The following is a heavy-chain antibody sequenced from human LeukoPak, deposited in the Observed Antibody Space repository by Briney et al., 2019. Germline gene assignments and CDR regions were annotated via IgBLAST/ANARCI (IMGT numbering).Heavy chain of an antibody. V-gene: IGHV3-7*01. D-gene: IGHD4-17*01. CDR3: AFNDYGERGANFDY. Sequence: GGSLRLSCAASGFTFSRFWMAWARQATGKGLEWVANIKQDGSEKYYVDSVKGRFTISRDNAKNSLYLQMNSLRVEDTAVYYCAFNDYGERGANFDYWGQGTLVTVSS. J-gene: IGHJ4*02. CDR1: GFTFSRFW. CDR2: IKQDGSEK.